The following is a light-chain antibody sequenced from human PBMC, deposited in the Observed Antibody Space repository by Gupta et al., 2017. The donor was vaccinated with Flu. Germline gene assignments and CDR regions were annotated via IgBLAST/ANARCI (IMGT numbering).Light chain of an antibody. V-gene: IGKV1-5*03. CDR3: QQYNSYSGT. Sequence: DIQMTQFPSTLSASVGDRVTITCRASQSISSWLAWYQQKPGKAPKLLIYKASSLESGVPSRFSGSGSGTEFTLTISSLQPDDFATYYCQQYNSYSGTFGPGTKVDIK. CDR1: QSISSW. CDR2: KAS. J-gene: IGKJ3*01.